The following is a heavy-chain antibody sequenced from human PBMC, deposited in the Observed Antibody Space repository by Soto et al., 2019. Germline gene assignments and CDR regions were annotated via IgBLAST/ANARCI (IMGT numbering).Heavy chain of an antibody. CDR1: GFTFSDYY. CDR2: ISSSGSTI. J-gene: IGHJ3*02. D-gene: IGHD3-16*02. V-gene: IGHV3-11*01. Sequence: PGGSLRLSCAASGFTFSDYYMSWIRQAPGKGLEWVSYISSSGSTIYYADSVKGRFTISRDNAKNSLYLQMNSLRAEDTAVYYCARGSHMITFGGVIVMPDIWGQGTMVTVSS. CDR3: ARGSHMITFGGVIVMPDI.